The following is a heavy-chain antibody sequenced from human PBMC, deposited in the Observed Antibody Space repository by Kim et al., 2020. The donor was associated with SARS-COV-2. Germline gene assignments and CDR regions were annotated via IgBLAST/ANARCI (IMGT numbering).Heavy chain of an antibody. CDR3: ATASRYSGSYYRRGVGAFDY. CDR1: GGTFSSYA. Sequence: SVKVSCKASGGTFSSYAISWVRQAPGQGLEWMGGIIPIFGTANYAQKFQGRVTITADESTSTAYMELSSLRSEDTAVYYCATASRYSGSYYRRGVGAFDYWGQGTLVTVSS. CDR2: IIPIFGTA. D-gene: IGHD1-26*01. J-gene: IGHJ4*02. V-gene: IGHV1-69*13.